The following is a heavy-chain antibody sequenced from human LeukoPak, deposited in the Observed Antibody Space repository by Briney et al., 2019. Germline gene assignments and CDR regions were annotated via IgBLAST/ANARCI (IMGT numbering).Heavy chain of an antibody. CDR2: IYTSGST. CDR1: GGSISSGSYY. V-gene: IGHV4-61*02. D-gene: IGHD1-26*01. Sequence: SGTLSLTCTVSGGSISSGSYYWSWIRQPAGKGLEWIGRIYTSGSTNYNPSLKSRVTISVDTSKNQFSLKLSSVTAADTAVYYCVRENPLPKSAYDYWGQGTLVTVSS. J-gene: IGHJ4*02. CDR3: VRENPLPKSAYDY.